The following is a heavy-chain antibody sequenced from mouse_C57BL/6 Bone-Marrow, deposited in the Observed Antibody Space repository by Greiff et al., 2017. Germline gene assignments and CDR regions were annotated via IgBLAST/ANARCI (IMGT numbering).Heavy chain of an antibody. CDR2: ISNLAYSI. CDR1: GFTFSDYG. CDR3: ARPDYYGSSFAY. J-gene: IGHJ3*01. V-gene: IGHV5-15*01. D-gene: IGHD1-1*01. Sequence: EVKLVESGGGLVQPGGSLKLSCAASGFTFSDYGMAWVRQAPRKGPEWVAFISNLAYSIYYADTVTGRFTISRENAKNTLYLEMSSLRSEDTAMYYCARPDYYGSSFAYWGQGTLVTVSA.